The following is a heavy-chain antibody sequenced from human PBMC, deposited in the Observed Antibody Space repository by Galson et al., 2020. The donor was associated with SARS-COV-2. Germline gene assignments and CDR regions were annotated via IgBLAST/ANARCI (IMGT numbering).Heavy chain of an antibody. D-gene: IGHD2-15*01. CDR1: GFTFSSYA. V-gene: IGHV3-23*01. J-gene: IGHJ4*02. CDR3: AKAFGPGGNRGSDGY. Sequence: GGSLRLSCAASGFTFSSYAMSWVRQAPGKGLEWVSAISGSGGSTYYADSVKGRFTISRDNSKNTLYLQMNSLRAEDTAVYYCAKAFGPGGNRGSDGYWGQGTLVTVSS. CDR2: ISGSGGST.